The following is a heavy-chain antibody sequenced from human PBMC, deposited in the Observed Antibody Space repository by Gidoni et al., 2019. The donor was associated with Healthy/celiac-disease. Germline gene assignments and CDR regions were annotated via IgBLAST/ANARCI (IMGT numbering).Heavy chain of an antibody. J-gene: IGHJ3*02. V-gene: IGHV3-33*01. CDR2: IWYDGSNK. D-gene: IGHD3-22*01. Sequence: VAVIWYDGSNKYYADSVKGRFTISRDNSKNTLYLQMNSLRAEDTAVYYCAREGSNYDSSGYYRAFDIWGQGTMVTVSS. CDR3: AREGSNYDSSGYYRAFDI.